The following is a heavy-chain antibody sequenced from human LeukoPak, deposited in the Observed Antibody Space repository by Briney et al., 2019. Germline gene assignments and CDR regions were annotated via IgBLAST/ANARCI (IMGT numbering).Heavy chain of an antibody. CDR1: GGSISLSYYY. CDR2: VYYSGTT. Sequence: SETLSLTCSVSGGSISLSYYYWGWIRQPPGKALEWIGSVYYSGTTSYNPSLKSRVTISVDMSKNHFSLKLSSVTAADTAVYYCARDGYYYDSSGYGLDYWGQGTLVTVSS. V-gene: IGHV4-39*07. J-gene: IGHJ4*02. D-gene: IGHD3-22*01. CDR3: ARDGYYYDSSGYGLDY.